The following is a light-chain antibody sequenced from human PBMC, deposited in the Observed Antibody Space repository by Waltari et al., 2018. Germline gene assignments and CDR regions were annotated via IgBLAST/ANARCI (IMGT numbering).Light chain of an antibody. J-gene: IGKJ4*01. CDR3: QQYHNWPPLT. V-gene: IGKV3-15*01. CDR1: LSVGRA. Sequence: EIVMTQSPATLSVSPGERLTLSCRASLSVGRAVAWYHHKSGQAPRLLIYDASTRATGIPARFSGSGSGTEFILTISSLQSEDFAVYYCQQYHNWPPLTFGGGTKVEIK. CDR2: DAS.